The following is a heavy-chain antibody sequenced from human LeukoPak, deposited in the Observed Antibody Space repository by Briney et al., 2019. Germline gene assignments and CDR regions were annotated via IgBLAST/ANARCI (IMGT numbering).Heavy chain of an antibody. Sequence: GGSLRLSCAASGFTFSSYAMSWVRQAPGKGLEWVSVISGSGGSTYYADSVKGRFTIPRDNSKNTLYLQMNGLRAEDTAVYYCAKERELVVTGNYFDYWGQGTLVTVSS. J-gene: IGHJ4*02. CDR2: ISGSGGST. CDR1: GFTFSSYA. V-gene: IGHV3-23*01. CDR3: AKERELVVTGNYFDY. D-gene: IGHD6-19*01.